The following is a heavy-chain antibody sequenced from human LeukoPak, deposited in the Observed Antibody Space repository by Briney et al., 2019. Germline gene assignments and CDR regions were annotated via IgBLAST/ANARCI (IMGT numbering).Heavy chain of an antibody. Sequence: GGSLRLSCAASEFSVGSNYMTWVRQAPGKGLEWVSLIYSGGSTYYADSVKGRFTISRDNSKNTLYLQMNSLRAEDTAVYYCARGIAVAGPDYWGQGTMVTVSS. J-gene: IGHJ4*02. D-gene: IGHD6-19*01. V-gene: IGHV3-66*01. CDR3: ARGIAVAGPDY. CDR2: IYSGGST. CDR1: EFSVGSNY.